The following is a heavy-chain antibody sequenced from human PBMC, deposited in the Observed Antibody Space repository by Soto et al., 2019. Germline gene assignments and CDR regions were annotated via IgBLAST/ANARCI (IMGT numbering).Heavy chain of an antibody. J-gene: IGHJ4*02. CDR1: GFTFSNFA. D-gene: IGHD2-2*01. V-gene: IGHV3-64D*06. CDR2: ITSNGDNT. Sequence: PGGSLRLSCSASGFTFSNFAMHWVRQAPGKGLEYVSGITSNGDNTYHADSVQCRFTISRDNSKSTLYLQMTSLRVEDTAVYYCVKGNQLLRYYFEYWGRGALVTVSS. CDR3: VKGNQLLRYYFEY.